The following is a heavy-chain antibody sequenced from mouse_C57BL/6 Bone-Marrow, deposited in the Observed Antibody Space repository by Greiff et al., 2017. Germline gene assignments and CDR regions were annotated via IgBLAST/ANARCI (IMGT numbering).Heavy chain of an antibody. Sequence: VKLMESGAELVKPGASVKLSCKASGYTFTSYWMQWVKQRPGQGLEWIGEIDPSDSYTNYNQKFKGKATLTADTSTSTAYMQRSSLTSEDSAVYCGAGCGSGYLDYWGQGTALTVSS. CDR3: AGCGSGYLDY. D-gene: IGHD3-2*02. V-gene: IGHV1-50*01. CDR2: IDPSDSYT. CDR1: GYTFTSYW. J-gene: IGHJ2*01.